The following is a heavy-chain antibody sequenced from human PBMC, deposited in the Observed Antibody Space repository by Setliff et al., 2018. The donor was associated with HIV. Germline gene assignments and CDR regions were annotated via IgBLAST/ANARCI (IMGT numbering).Heavy chain of an antibody. CDR3: AAFSGTYQGAFDI. J-gene: IGHJ3*02. V-gene: IGHV4-38-2*01. Sequence: SETLSLTCAVSGYSISSGYYWGWIRQPPGKGLEWIGSIYHNGNTYYNPSLRSRVTISVDTSKNQFSLKLSSVTAADTAMYYCAAFSGTYQGAFDIWGQGTMVTVSS. CDR1: GYSISSGYY. D-gene: IGHD1-26*01. CDR2: IYHNGNT.